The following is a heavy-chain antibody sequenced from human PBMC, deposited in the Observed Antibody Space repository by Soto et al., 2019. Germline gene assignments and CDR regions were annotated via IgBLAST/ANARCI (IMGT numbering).Heavy chain of an antibody. J-gene: IGHJ6*02. CDR1: GGTFSSYA. CDR2: IIPIFGTA. V-gene: IGHV1-69*13. Sequence: GASVKVSCKASGGTFSSYAISWVRQAPGQGLEWMGGIIPIFGTANYAQKFQGRVTITADESTSTAYMELSSLRSEDTAVYYCASTGDRSGWTPGYYYYYGMDVWGQGTTVTVSS. CDR3: ASTGDRSGWTPGYYYYYGMDV. D-gene: IGHD6-19*01.